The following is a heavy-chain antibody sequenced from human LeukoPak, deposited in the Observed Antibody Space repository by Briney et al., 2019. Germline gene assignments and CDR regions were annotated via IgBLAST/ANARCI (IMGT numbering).Heavy chain of an antibody. CDR3: ARDTSRTMDV. J-gene: IGHJ6*02. CDR1: GFTFSSHW. Sequence: GGSLRLSCAASGFTFSSHWMHWVRQAPGKGLVWVSIINTDGSTTRYADSVVGRFTISRDNARNTLYLEMNSPRVEDTAVYFCARDTSRTMDVWGQGTTVTV. CDR2: INTDGSTT. V-gene: IGHV3-74*01.